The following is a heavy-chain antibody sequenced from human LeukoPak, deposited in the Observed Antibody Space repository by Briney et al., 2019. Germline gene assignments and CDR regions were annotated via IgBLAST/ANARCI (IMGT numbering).Heavy chain of an antibody. CDR1: GFTFRSAW. V-gene: IGHV3-7*01. Sequence: PGGSLRLSCVASGFTFRSAWMTWVRQAPGKGLEWVANIKEDGSQKNYVDSVKGRFTNSRDNARNSLYLQMNSVRAGDTAVYYCARAGDTATMDVWGKGTTVTISS. CDR2: IKEDGSQK. J-gene: IGHJ6*04. D-gene: IGHD5-18*01. CDR3: ARAGDTATMDV.